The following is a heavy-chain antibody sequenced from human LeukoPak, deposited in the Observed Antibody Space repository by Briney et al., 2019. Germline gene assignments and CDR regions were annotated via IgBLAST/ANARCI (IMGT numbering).Heavy chain of an antibody. Sequence: PGGSLRLSCAASGLTFSSYEMNWVRQAPGKGLEWVSYISSGSTIYYADSVKGRFTISRDNAKNSLYLQMNSLRAEDTAVYYCARDRWFDYWGQGTLVTVSS. J-gene: IGHJ4*02. CDR2: ISSGSTI. V-gene: IGHV3-48*03. CDR3: ARDRWFDY. CDR1: GLTFSSYE. D-gene: IGHD6-13*01.